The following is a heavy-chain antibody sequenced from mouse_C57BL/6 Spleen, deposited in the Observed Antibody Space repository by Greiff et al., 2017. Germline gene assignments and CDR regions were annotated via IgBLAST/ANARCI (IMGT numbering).Heavy chain of an antibody. J-gene: IGHJ2*01. CDR1: GYTFTSYW. D-gene: IGHD1-1*01. V-gene: IGHV1-52*01. CDR3: ARSTTVSPYYFDY. Sequence: QVQLQQPGAELVRPGSSVKLSCKASGYTFTSYWMHWVKQRPIQGLEWIGNIDPSDSETHYNHKFKDKATLSVYKSSSTAYLQLSSLTSEDSAVYYCARSTTVSPYYFDYWAHGTTLTVSS. CDR2: IDPSDSET.